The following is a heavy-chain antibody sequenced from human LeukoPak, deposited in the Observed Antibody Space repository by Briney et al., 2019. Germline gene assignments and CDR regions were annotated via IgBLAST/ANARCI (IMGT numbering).Heavy chain of an antibody. J-gene: IGHJ4*02. V-gene: IGHV4-39*07. CDR3: ARVAYDILTGYLHFDY. CDR2: IYYSGST. D-gene: IGHD3-9*01. CDR1: GGSISSSSYC. Sequence: ASETLSLTCTVSGGSISSSSYCWGWIRQPPGKGLEWIGSIYYSGSTYYNPSLKSRVTISVDTSKNQFSLKLSSVTAADTAVYYCARVAYDILTGYLHFDYWGQGTLVTVSS.